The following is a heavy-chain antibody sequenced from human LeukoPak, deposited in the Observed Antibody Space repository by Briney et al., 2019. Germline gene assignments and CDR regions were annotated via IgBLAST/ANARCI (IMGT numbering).Heavy chain of an antibody. CDR3: ARGGTIFGVVTLYFDY. D-gene: IGHD3-3*01. Sequence: SETLSLTCTVSGGSISTTAYYWSWIRQPPGKGLEWIGYIYYSGSTNYNPSLKSRVTISVDTSKNQFSLKLSSVTAADTAVYYCARGGTIFGVVTLYFDYWGQGTLVTVSS. CDR2: IYYSGST. V-gene: IGHV4-61*08. CDR1: GGSISTTAYY. J-gene: IGHJ4*02.